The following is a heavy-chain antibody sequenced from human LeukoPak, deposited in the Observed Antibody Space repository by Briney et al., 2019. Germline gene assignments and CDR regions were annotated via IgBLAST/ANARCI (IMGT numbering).Heavy chain of an antibody. CDR1: DSMSRRFK. Sequence: GGSLRLSCAASDSMSRRFKMNWVRQAPGKGLEWVSYISDDSSTIHYADSVKGRFTISRDNAENSLYLQMNSLRAEDTAVYYCARGGYNYGSVCDYWGQGTLVTVSS. J-gene: IGHJ4*02. V-gene: IGHV3-48*01. CDR3: ARGGYNYGSVCDY. D-gene: IGHD5-18*01. CDR2: ISDDSSTI.